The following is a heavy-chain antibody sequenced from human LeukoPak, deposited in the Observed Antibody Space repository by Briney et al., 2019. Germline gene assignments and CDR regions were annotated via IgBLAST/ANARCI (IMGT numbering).Heavy chain of an antibody. CDR2: ISYDGIDK. D-gene: IGHD2-2*01. J-gene: IGHJ4*02. Sequence: GGSLRLSCAASGFTFSAYGMHWVRQAPGKGLEWVAVISYDGIDKYYADSVKGRFTISRGNSKDTLYLQMISLRVEDTAVYYCAKSTLDYFDYWGQGTLVTVSS. V-gene: IGHV3-30*18. CDR3: AKSTLDYFDY. CDR1: GFTFSAYG.